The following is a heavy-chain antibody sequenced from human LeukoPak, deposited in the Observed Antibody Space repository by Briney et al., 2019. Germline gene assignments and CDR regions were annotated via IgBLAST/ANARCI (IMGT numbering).Heavy chain of an antibody. CDR3: ARLVYLRATTVDWFDP. CDR1: GFTFSSYS. D-gene: IGHD4-23*01. V-gene: IGHV3-21*01. CDR2: ISSSSYI. J-gene: IGHJ5*02. Sequence: PGGSLRLSCAASGFTFSSYSMNWVRQAPGKGLEWVSSISSSSYIYYADSVKGRFTISRDNAKNSLYLQMNSLRAEDTAVYYCARLVYLRATTVDWFDPWGQGTLVTVSS.